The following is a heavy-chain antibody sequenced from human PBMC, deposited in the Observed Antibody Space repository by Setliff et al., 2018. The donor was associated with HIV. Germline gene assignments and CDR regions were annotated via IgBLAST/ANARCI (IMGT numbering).Heavy chain of an antibody. CDR1: GGTFSSYS. D-gene: IGHD2-15*01. V-gene: IGHV1-69*13. CDR3: ARGSGGYCSGGSCYFGFGLAP. J-gene: IGHJ6*02. Sequence: GASVKVSCKASGGTFSSYSITWVRQAPGQGLEWMGGIIPIFNTANYAQKFQGRVTITADESTSTAYMELSSLGSEDTAVYYCARGSGGYCSGGSCYFGFGLAPWGQGTTVTVSS. CDR2: IIPIFNTA.